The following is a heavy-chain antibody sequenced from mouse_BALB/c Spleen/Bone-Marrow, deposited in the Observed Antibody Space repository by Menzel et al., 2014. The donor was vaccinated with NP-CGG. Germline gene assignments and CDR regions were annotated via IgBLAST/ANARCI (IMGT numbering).Heavy chain of an antibody. V-gene: IGHV14-3*02. D-gene: IGHD2-2*01. Sequence: EVQLQQSGAELVKPGASVKLSCTASGFNIKDTYMHWVKQRPEQGLGWIGRIDPANGNTKYDPKFQGKATITADTSSNTAYLQLSSLTSEDTAVYYCARNYGYGKSFAYWGQGTLVTVSA. CDR2: IDPANGNT. CDR1: GFNIKDTY. J-gene: IGHJ3*01. CDR3: ARNYGYGKSFAY.